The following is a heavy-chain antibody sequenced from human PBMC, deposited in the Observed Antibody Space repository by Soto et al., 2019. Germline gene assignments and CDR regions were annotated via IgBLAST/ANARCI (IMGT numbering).Heavy chain of an antibody. Sequence: PSETLSLTCAVYGGSFSGYYWSWIRQPPGKGLEWIGEINHSGSTNYNPSLKSRVTISVDTSKNQFSLKLSSVTAADTAVYYCARGQSSLLLDCWGQGTLVTVSS. CDR1: GGSFSGYY. V-gene: IGHV4-34*01. D-gene: IGHD2-8*02. CDR2: INHSGST. CDR3: ARGQSSLLLDC. J-gene: IGHJ4*02.